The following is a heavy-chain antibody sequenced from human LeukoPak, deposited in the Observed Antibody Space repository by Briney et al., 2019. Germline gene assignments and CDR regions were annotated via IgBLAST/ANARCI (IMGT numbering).Heavy chain of an antibody. D-gene: IGHD2-2*01. V-gene: IGHV1-2*02. J-gene: IGHJ5*02. CDR1: GYTFTGYY. CDR3: ARVYCSSTSCPWGFDP. CDR2: INPNSGGT. Sequence: ASVKVSCKASGYTFTGYYMHWVRQAPGQGLEWMGWINPNSGGTNYAQKFQGRVTMTRDTSISTAYMELSRLRSDDTAVYYRARVYCSSTSCPWGFDPWGQGTLVTVSS.